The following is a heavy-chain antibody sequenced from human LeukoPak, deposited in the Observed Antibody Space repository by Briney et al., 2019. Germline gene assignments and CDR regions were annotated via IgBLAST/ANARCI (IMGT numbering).Heavy chain of an antibody. CDR2: IIPIFGTA. V-gene: IGHV1-69*13. CDR3: ARDRGPRGVFFDI. CDR1: GGTFSSYA. J-gene: IGHJ3*02. D-gene: IGHD3-10*01. Sequence: GASVKVSCKASGGTFSSYAISWVRQAPGQGLEWMGGIIPIFGTANYAQKFQGRVTITADESTSTAYMELSSLRSVDTAVYYCARDRGPRGVFFDIWGQGTMVTVSS.